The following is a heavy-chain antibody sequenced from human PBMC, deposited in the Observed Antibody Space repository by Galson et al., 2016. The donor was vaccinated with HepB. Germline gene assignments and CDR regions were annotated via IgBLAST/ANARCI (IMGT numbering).Heavy chain of an antibody. CDR2: ISGGSNFI. Sequence: SLRLSCAASGFTFSSYAMHWVRQAPGKGLEWVSSISGGSNFINYAHSVKGRFTISRDNAKYSLYLQMNSLRAEDTAVYYCAREDYHASGSMLHWFDPWGQGTLVTVSS. CDR1: GFTFSSYA. J-gene: IGHJ5*02. V-gene: IGHV3-21*01. CDR3: AREDYHASGSMLHWFDP. D-gene: IGHD4/OR15-4a*01.